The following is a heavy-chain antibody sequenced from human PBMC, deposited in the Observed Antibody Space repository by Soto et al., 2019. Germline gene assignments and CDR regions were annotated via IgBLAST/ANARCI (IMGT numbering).Heavy chain of an antibody. J-gene: IGHJ6*02. CDR2: IIPMFNTA. CDR3: ARAHEHGFYYYYMDV. Sequence: GASVKVSCKASGGTFSSYAIDWVRQAPGQGLEWMGAIIPMFNTAKYAQKFQDRVTITADESTNTAYMELSSLKSEDTAVYYCARAHEHGFYYYYMDVWGQGTTVTVSS. D-gene: IGHD6-25*01. V-gene: IGHV1-69*13. CDR1: GGTFSSYA.